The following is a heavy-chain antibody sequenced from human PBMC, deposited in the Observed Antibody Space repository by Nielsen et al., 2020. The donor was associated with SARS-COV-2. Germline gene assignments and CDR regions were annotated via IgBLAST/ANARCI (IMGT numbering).Heavy chain of an antibody. CDR1: GYSFTSYW. CDR3: ARSPASLGSYFAFDI. D-gene: IGHD1-26*01. Sequence: GESLKISCKGSGYSFTSYWISWVRQMPGKGLEWMGRIDPSDSYTNYSPSFQGHVTISADKSTNTAYVQWSSLKASDTAMYYCARSPASLGSYFAFDIWGRGTMVIVS. CDR2: IDPSDSYT. V-gene: IGHV5-10-1*01. J-gene: IGHJ3*02.